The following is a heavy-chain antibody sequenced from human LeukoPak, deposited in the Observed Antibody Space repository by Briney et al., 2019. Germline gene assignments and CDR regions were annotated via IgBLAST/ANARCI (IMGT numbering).Heavy chain of an antibody. CDR1: GFTFSSYW. J-gene: IGHJ6*03. Sequence: PGGSLRLSCAASGFTFSSYWMHWVRQAPGKGLVWVSRINTDGSSTSYADSVKGRFTISRDNAKNTLYLQMNSLRAEDTAVYYCATTNGGWYCYYYMDVWGKGTTVTVSS. CDR3: ATTNGGWYCYYYMDV. CDR2: INTDGSST. D-gene: IGHD3-16*01. V-gene: IGHV3-74*01.